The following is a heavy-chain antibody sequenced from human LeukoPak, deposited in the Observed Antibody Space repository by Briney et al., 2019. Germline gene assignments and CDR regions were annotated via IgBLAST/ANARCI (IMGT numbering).Heavy chain of an antibody. CDR2: ISHDGATT. CDR3: ARDYRMGLETTEFGS. V-gene: IGHV3-30*14. J-gene: IGHJ4*02. D-gene: IGHD3-3*01. Sequence: GGSLRLSCAASGFILNGWAMHWIRQAPGKGLEWVAHISHDGATTYYADSVRGRLTISRDTSKNTLYLQVVGLRPEDTAIYYCARDYRMGLETTEFGSWGQGTPVIVSS. CDR1: GFILNGWA.